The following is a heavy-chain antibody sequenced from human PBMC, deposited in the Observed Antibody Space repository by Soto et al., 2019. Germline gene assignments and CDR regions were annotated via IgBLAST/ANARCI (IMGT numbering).Heavy chain of an antibody. Sequence: SVKVSCKASGGTFSSYTISWVRQAPGQGLEWMGRIIPILGIANYAQKFQGRVTITADKSTSTAYMELSSLRSEDTAVYYCVRDPGTHCSGGRRYAGSDWGQGTLVTVSS. V-gene: IGHV1-69*04. J-gene: IGHJ4*02. CDR2: IIPILGIA. D-gene: IGHD2-15*01. CDR1: GGTFSSYT. CDR3: VRDPGTHCSGGRRYAGSD.